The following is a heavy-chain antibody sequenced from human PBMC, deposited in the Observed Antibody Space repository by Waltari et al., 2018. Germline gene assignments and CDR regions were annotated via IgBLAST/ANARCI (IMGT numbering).Heavy chain of an antibody. V-gene: IGHV1-69*01. CDR2: TIPIFGTA. J-gene: IGHJ6*03. CDR3: ASSITEIAAAGLYYYYYMDV. Sequence: QVQLVQSGAEVKKPGSSVKVSCKASGGTFSSYAISWVRQAPGQGLEWMGGTIPIFGTANYAQKFQGRVTITADESTSTAYMELSSLRSEDTAVYYCASSITEIAAAGLYYYYYMDVWGKGTTVTVSS. CDR1: GGTFSSYA. D-gene: IGHD6-13*01.